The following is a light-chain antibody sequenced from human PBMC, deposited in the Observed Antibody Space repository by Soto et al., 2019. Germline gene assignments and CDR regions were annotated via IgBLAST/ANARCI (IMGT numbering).Light chain of an antibody. CDR1: SSNIGAGYD. CDR3: QSYDSSLSGVV. Sequence: QLVLTQPPSVSGAPGQRVTISCTGSSSNIGAGYDVHWYQQLPGTAPKLLIYVNINRPSGVPDRFSGSKSGTSASLAITGLQAEDEADYYCQSYDSSLSGVVFGGGTKVTVL. CDR2: VNI. V-gene: IGLV1-40*01. J-gene: IGLJ2*01.